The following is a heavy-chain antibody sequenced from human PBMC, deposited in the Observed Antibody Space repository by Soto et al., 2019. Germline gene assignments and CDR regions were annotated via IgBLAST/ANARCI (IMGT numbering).Heavy chain of an antibody. CDR3: ARDLYSGYDL. J-gene: IGHJ4*02. CDR2: FYYTGST. Sequence: SETLSLTCTVSGGSISSYYWSWIRQPPGKGLEWIGYFYYTGSTNYNPSLKSRVTISVDTSKNQFSLKLSSVTAADTAVYYCARDLYSGYDLWGQGTLVTAPQ. D-gene: IGHD5-12*01. CDR1: GGSISSYY. V-gene: IGHV4-59*01.